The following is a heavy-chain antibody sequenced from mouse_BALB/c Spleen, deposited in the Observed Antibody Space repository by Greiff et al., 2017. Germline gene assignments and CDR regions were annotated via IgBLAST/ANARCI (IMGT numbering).Heavy chain of an antibody. CDR3: ARDYYGNSYYAMDY. J-gene: IGHJ4*01. CDR1: GFTFSSYA. V-gene: IGHV5-9-4*01. CDR2: ISSGGSYT. D-gene: IGHD2-1*01. Sequence: EVKLMESGGGLVKPGGSLKLSCAASGFTFSSYAMSWVRQSPEKRLEWVAEISSGGSYTYYPDTVTGRFTISRDNAKNTLYLEMSSLRSEDTAMYYCARDYYGNSYYAMDYWGQGTSVTVSS.